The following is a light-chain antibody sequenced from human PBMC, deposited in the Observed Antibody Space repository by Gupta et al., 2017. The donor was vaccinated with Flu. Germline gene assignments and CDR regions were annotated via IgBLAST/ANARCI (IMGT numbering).Light chain of an antibody. V-gene: IGKV3-20*01. CDR2: GTT. J-gene: IGKJ1*01. CDR3: QQYVDSPWT. CDR1: HSVSSSY. Sequence: EIVLTQSPDTLSLSLGERATLSCKASHSVSSSYLAWYQQKPGQAPTLLIYGTTNRAIGIPDRFSGRGSGTDFALIISRLEPEDFAVYYCQQYVDSPWTFGQGTKVEIK.